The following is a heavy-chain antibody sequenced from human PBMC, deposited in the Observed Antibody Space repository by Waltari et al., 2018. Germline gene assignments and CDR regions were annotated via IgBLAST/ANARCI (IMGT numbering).Heavy chain of an antibody. J-gene: IGHJ4*02. V-gene: IGHV3-23*04. Sequence: EVQLVESGGGLVQPGGSLRLSCAASGFTFSSYAMSWVRQAPGKGLEWVSAISGGCGSKYYADSVKGRFTISRDNSKNTLYLQMKSLRAEDTAVYYCARAREQNYDFWNGYSFYFDHWGQGALVTVSS. CDR2: ISGGCGSK. D-gene: IGHD3-3*01. CDR3: ARAREQNYDFWNGYSFYFDH. CDR1: GFTFSSYA.